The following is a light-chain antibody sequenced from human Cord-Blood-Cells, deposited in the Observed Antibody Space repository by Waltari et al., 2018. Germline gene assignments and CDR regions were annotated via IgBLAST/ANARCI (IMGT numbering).Light chain of an antibody. Sequence: EIVLTQSSATLSLSPGERATLSCRASQSVSSYLAWYQQKPGQAPRLLIYDASNRATDIPARFSGSGSGTDFTLTISSLEPEDFAVYYCQQRSNWSMYTFGQGTKLEIK. J-gene: IGKJ2*01. CDR2: DAS. CDR3: QQRSNWSMYT. CDR1: QSVSSY. V-gene: IGKV3-11*01.